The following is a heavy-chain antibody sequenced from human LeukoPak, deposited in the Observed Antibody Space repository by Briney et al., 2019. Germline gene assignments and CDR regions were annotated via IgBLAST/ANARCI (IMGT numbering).Heavy chain of an antibody. CDR1: GGSISSSSYY. V-gene: IGHV4-39*01. D-gene: IGHD4/OR15-4a*01. Sequence: SETLSLTCTVSGGSISSSSYYWGWVRQPPGKGLEWIGSIYYSGSTYYNPSLKSRVTISVDTSKNQFSLKLSSVTAADTAVYYCASLYPYGALDYWGQGTLVTVSS. CDR2: IYYSGST. J-gene: IGHJ4*02. CDR3: ASLYPYGALDY.